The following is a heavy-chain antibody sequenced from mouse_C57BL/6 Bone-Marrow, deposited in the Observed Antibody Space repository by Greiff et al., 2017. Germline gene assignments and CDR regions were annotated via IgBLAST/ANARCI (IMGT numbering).Heavy chain of an antibody. CDR1: GYAFSSSW. CDR3: ARWLLRAY. J-gene: IGHJ3*01. V-gene: IGHV1-82*01. D-gene: IGHD2-3*01. CDR2: LYPGDGGT. Sequence: LEESGPELVKPGASVKISFKASGYAFSSSWMNWVKQRPGKGLEWIGRLYPGDGGTNYNGKFKGKATLTADKSTSTAYMQLSSLTSEDSAIYFCARWLLRAYWGQGTLVTVSA.